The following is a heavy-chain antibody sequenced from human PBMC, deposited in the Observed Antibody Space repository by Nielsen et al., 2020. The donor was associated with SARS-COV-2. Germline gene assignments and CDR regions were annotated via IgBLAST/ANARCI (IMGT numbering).Heavy chain of an antibody. CDR1: GGSISSHY. CDR2: IYYSGST. D-gene: IGHD3-10*01. Sequence: SETLSLTCTVSGGSISSHYWSWFRQPPGKGLEWIGYIYYSGSTHYNPSLKSRVTISFDTSKNQFSLNLSSVTAADTAVYYCARDFGDSGTSFDPWGQGTLVTVSS. CDR3: ARDFGDSGTSFDP. J-gene: IGHJ5*02. V-gene: IGHV4-59*11.